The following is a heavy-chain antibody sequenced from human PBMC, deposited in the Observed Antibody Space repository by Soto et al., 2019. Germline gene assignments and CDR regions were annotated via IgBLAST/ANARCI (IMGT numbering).Heavy chain of an antibody. Sequence: SVKVSCKASAGTLNNYAINWVRQAPGQGLEWAGGILPVSAPPDYAQKFQGRVSITADHSTGTVYMELSRLKSDDTAVYFCATDSNYDVSDSFWGQGTLVTVSS. D-gene: IGHD3-3*01. CDR3: ATDSNYDVSDSF. CDR1: AGTLNNYA. J-gene: IGHJ4*02. CDR2: ILPVSAPP. V-gene: IGHV1-69*13.